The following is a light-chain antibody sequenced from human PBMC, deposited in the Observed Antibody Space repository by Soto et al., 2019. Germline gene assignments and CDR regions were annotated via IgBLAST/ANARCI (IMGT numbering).Light chain of an antibody. CDR1: SGSIASSF. CDR2: EDY. V-gene: IGLV6-57*03. Sequence: NFMLTQPHSVSESPGKTVTISCTRSSGSIASSFVQWYQQRPGSAPTALLYEDYQRPSGVPDRFSGSIDRSSISASLTISGLTNEDESDYFCQSYDINSHVVMFGGGTKLTVL. J-gene: IGLJ3*02. CDR3: QSYDINSHVVM.